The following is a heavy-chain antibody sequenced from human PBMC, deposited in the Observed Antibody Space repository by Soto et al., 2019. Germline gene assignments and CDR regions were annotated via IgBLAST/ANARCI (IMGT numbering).Heavy chain of an antibody. CDR2: ISYDGSNK. V-gene: IGHV3-30-3*01. J-gene: IGHJ4*02. Sequence: QVQLVESGGGVVQPGRSLRLSCAASGFTFSSYAMHWVRQAPGKGLEWVAVISYDGSNKYYADSVKGRFTISRDNSKNTLYLKMNSLRAEDTAVYYCARDSYPLYYDFWSGEGYFDYWGQGTLVTVSS. CDR3: ARDSYPLYYDFWSGEGYFDY. CDR1: GFTFSSYA. D-gene: IGHD3-3*01.